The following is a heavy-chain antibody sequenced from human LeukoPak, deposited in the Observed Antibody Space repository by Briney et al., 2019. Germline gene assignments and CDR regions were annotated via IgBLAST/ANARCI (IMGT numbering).Heavy chain of an antibody. CDR1: GFTFSDYY. J-gene: IGHJ4*02. V-gene: IGHV3-11*06. Sequence: GGSLRLSCAASGFTFSDYYMSWIRQAPGKGLEWVSYISSSSSYTNYADSVKGRFTISRDNAKNSLYLQMNSLRAEDTAVYYRAGGYSSGWYPLDYWGQGTLVTVSS. CDR2: ISSSSSYT. CDR3: AGGYSSGWYPLDY. D-gene: IGHD6-19*01.